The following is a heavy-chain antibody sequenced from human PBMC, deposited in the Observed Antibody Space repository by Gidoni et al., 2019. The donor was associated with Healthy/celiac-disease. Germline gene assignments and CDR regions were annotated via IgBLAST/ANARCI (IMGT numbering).Heavy chain of an antibody. Sequence: QVQLQESGPGLVKPSETLSLTCTVSGGSISRYYWSWIRQPAGKGLEWIGRIYTSGSTNYNPSLKSRVTMSVDTSKNQFPLKLSSVTAADTAVYYCARDSIQRVEEVYGDYTGAFDIWGQGTMVTVSS. CDR2: IYTSGST. D-gene: IGHD4-17*01. CDR3: ARDSIQRVEEVYGDYTGAFDI. CDR1: GGSISRYY. J-gene: IGHJ3*02. V-gene: IGHV4-4*07.